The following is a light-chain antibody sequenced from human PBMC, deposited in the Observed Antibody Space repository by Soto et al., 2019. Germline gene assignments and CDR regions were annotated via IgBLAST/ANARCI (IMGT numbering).Light chain of an antibody. Sequence: DIQMTQSPSTLSASVGDSVTITCRASHSLLSWLAWYQQKPGKAPKLLIYKASTLESGVPSRFSGSGSGTEFTLTISSLQPDDFATYYCQQYNSYPWTFGQGTKVDI. CDR3: QQYNSYPWT. CDR2: KAS. V-gene: IGKV1-5*03. J-gene: IGKJ1*01. CDR1: HSLLSW.